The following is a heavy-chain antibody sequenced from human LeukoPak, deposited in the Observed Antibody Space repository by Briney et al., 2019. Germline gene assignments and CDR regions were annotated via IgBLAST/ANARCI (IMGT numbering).Heavy chain of an antibody. Sequence: GESLKISCKGSGYSFTSYWIGWVRQMPGKGQEWMGIIYPGDSDTRYSPSSQGQVTISADKSISTAYLQWSSLKASDTAMYYCARLSVIQTVYYWGQGALVTVSS. CDR1: GYSFTSYW. CDR2: IYPGDSDT. CDR3: ARLSVIQTVYY. D-gene: IGHD2/OR15-2a*01. J-gene: IGHJ4*02. V-gene: IGHV5-51*01.